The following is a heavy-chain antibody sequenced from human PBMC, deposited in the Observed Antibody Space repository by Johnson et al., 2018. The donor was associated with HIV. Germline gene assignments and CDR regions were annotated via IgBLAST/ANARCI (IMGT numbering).Heavy chain of an antibody. CDR1: GFTFSSNY. J-gene: IGHJ3*02. CDR2: IYSGGST. D-gene: IGHD3-10*01. CDR3: ARGLLWFGELLEAFDI. Sequence: VQLVESGGGLVRPGGSLRLSCAASGFTFSSNYMSWVRQAPGKGLEWVSVIYSGGSTFNADSVKGRFTISRDNSKNTLYLQMNSLRTEDTAVYYCARGLLWFGELLEAFDIWGQGTMVIVSS. V-gene: IGHV3-66*01.